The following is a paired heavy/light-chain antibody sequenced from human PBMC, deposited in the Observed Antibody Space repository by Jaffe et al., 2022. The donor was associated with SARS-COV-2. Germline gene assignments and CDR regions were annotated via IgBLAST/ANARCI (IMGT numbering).Light chain of an antibody. CDR1: SGSVSTSYY. Sequence: QTVVTQEPSFSVSPGGTVTLTCGLSSGSVSTSYYPSWYQQTPGQAPRTLIYSTNTRSSGVPDRFSGSILGNKAALTITGAQADDESDYYCVLYMGSGMVFGGGTKLTVL. V-gene: IGLV8-61*01. CDR3: VLYMGSGMV. CDR2: STN. J-gene: IGLJ3*02.
Heavy chain of an antibody. CDR1: GGSISSYY. V-gene: IGHV4-59*01. J-gene: IGHJ2*01. CDR2: IYYSGST. CDR3: ARLVAPITMIVVVKAYWYFDL. D-gene: IGHD3-22*01. Sequence: QVQLQESGPGLVKPSETLSLTCTVSGGSISSYYWSWIRQPPGKGLEWIGYIYYSGSTNYNPSLKSRVTISVDTSKNQFSLKLSSVTAADTAVYYCARLVAPITMIVVVKAYWYFDLWGRGTLVTVSS.